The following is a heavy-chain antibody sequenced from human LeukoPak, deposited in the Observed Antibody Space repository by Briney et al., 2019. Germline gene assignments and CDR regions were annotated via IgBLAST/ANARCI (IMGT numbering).Heavy chain of an antibody. CDR3: ARARGSSWYYYFDY. D-gene: IGHD6-13*01. CDR1: GFTFSSYA. V-gene: IGHV3-30-3*01. Sequence: GRSLRLSCAASGFTFSSYAMHWVRQAPGKGLEWVAVISYDGSNKYYADSVKGRFTISRDNSKNTLYLQMNSLRAEDTAVYYCARARGSSWYYYFDYWGQGTLVTVSS. CDR2: ISYDGSNK. J-gene: IGHJ4*02.